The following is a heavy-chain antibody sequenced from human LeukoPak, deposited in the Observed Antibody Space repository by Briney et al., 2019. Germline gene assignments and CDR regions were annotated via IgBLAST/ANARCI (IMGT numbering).Heavy chain of an antibody. CDR2: IYHSGST. CDR3: ARDSSSWYRPGNGFDY. Sequence: SETLSLTCAVSGGSISSSNWWSWVRQPPGKGLEWIGEIYHSGSTNYNPSLKSRVTISVDKSKNQFSLKLSSVTAADTAVYYCARDSSSWYRPGNGFDYWGQGTLVTVSS. V-gene: IGHV4-4*02. D-gene: IGHD6-13*01. J-gene: IGHJ4*02. CDR1: GGSISSSNW.